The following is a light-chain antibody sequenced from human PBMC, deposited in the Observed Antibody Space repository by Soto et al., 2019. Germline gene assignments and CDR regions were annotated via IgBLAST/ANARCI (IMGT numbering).Light chain of an antibody. J-gene: IGKJ2*01. Sequence: DIQMTQSPSSLSVSVGDRVTISCRSSENIRNYLIWYRQKPGKAPELLMYVGSTLESGVPSRFSGSGLGTDFTLTIKGLQPEDFGVYYCQQSYIVPYTFGRGTSLDI. CDR3: QQSYIVPYT. CDR2: VGS. V-gene: IGKV1-39*01. CDR1: ENIRNY.